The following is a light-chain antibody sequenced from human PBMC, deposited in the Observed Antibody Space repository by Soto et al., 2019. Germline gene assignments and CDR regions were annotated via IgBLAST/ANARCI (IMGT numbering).Light chain of an antibody. CDR1: QSVSSSY. CDR3: QQYGKT. Sequence: EIVLTQSPGTLSLSPGERATLSCRASQSVSSSYLAWYQQKPGQAPRLLIYGASSRATGIPDRFSGSGSGTDFTLAISRLEPEDFAVYYYQQYGKTFGQGT. CDR2: GAS. J-gene: IGKJ1*01. V-gene: IGKV3-20*01.